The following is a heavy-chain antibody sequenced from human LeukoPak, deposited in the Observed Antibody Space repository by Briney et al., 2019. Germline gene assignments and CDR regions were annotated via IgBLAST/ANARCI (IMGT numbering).Heavy chain of an antibody. V-gene: IGHV1-2*02. CDR3: ARDNVVRGVIGSFDY. D-gene: IGHD3-10*01. J-gene: IGHJ4*02. CDR1: GYTFTGYY. CDR2: INPNSGGT. Sequence: ASVKVSCKASGYTFTGYYMYWGRHAPGQGLEWMGWINPNSGGTNYAQKFQGRVTMTRDTSISTAYIELSRLRSDDTAVYYCARDNVVRGVIGSFDYWGQGTLVTVSS.